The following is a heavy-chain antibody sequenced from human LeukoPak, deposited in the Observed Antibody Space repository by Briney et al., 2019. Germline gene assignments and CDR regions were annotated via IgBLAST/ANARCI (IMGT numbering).Heavy chain of an antibody. CDR2: IKQDGSEK. J-gene: IGHJ1*01. V-gene: IGHV3-7*03. D-gene: IGHD6-19*01. Sequence: SSETLSLTCAVYGGSFSGYYWSWVRQAPGKGLEWVANIKQDGSEKYYVDSVKGRFTISRDNAKNSLYLQMNSLRAEDTALYYCTKGPSGIAVAGSPKYFQHWGQGTLVTVSS. CDR1: GGSFSGYY. CDR3: TKGPSGIAVAGSPKYFQH.